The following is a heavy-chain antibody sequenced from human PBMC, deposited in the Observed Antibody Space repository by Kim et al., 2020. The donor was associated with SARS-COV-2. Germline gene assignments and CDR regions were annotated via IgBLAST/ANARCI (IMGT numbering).Heavy chain of an antibody. CDR3: AGSDSSGYYARY. Sequence: YYASAVKGRFTISRYNSKNTLYLKMNSLRAEDTAVYYCAGSDSSGYYARYWGQGTLVTVSS. V-gene: IGHV3-33*01. J-gene: IGHJ4*02. D-gene: IGHD3-22*01.